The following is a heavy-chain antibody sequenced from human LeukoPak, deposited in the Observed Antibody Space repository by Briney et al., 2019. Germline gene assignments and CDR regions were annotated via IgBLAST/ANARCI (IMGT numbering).Heavy chain of an antibody. Sequence: GGSLRLSCAASGFTFDDYALHWVRQAPGKGLEWVSGISWNSGSIGCADSVKGRFNISRDNAKNSLYLQMNSLRAEDTALYYCAKEKPMVRGVIDYWGQGTLVTVSS. CDR1: GFTFDDYA. CDR2: ISWNSGSI. J-gene: IGHJ4*02. D-gene: IGHD3-10*01. CDR3: AKEKPMVRGVIDY. V-gene: IGHV3-9*01.